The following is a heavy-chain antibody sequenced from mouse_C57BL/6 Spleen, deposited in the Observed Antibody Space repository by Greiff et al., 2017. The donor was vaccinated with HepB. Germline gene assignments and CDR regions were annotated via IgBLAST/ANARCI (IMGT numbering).Heavy chain of an antibody. Sequence: QVQLQQPGAELVMPGASVKLSCKASGYTFTSYWMHWVKQRPGQGLEWIGEIDPSDSYTNYNQKFKGNSTLTVDKSSSTAYMLLSRLTSEDSAVYYCDRIDTTVVAMDYWGQGTSVTVSS. V-gene: IGHV1-69*01. CDR2: IDPSDSYT. D-gene: IGHD1-1*01. CDR3: DRIDTTVVAMDY. CDR1: GYTFTSYW. J-gene: IGHJ4*01.